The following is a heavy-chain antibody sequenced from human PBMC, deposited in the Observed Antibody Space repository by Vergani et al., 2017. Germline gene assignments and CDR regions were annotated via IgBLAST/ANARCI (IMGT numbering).Heavy chain of an antibody. CDR2: INPKSGDT. J-gene: IGHJ3*02. CDR1: GYIFTGYY. V-gene: IGHV1-2*02. Sequence: QVQHVQSGAEVKKPGASMKVSCKTSGYIFTGYYMHWVRLAPGQGLEWMGGINPKSGDTKYAQKFQGRVTMTRDTSINTAYMALSRRRGDDTAVYYCARGYHFDNSGYRNVLDIWGQGTMVTVSA. CDR3: ARGYHFDNSGYRNVLDI. D-gene: IGHD3-22*01.